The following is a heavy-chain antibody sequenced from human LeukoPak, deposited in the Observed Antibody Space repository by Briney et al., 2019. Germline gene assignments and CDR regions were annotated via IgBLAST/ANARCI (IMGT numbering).Heavy chain of an antibody. CDR3: ARDAYYYDSSGHFDY. D-gene: IGHD3-22*01. CDR1: GFTFSSYS. J-gene: IGHJ4*02. V-gene: IGHV3-21*01. Sequence: GGSLRLSCAASGFTFSSYSMNWVRQAPGKGLEWVPSISSSSNYIYYADSVKGRFTISRDNAKNSLYLQMNSLRAEDTAVYYCARDAYYYDSSGHFDYWGQGTLVTVPS. CDR2: ISSSSNYI.